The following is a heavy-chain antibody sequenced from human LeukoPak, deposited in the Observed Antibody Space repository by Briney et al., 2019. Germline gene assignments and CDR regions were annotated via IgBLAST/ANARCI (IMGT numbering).Heavy chain of an antibody. CDR1: GFTFNSYW. D-gene: IGHD1-26*01. J-gene: IGHJ4*02. CDR3: AKDKSGSYSYYFDY. CDR2: IRYDGSNK. Sequence: GGSLRLSCAASGFTFNSYWMHWVRQAPGKGLVWVAFIRYDGSNKYYADSVKGRFTISRDNSKNTLYLQMNSLRAEDTAVYYCAKDKSGSYSYYFDYWGQGTLVTVSS. V-gene: IGHV3-30*02.